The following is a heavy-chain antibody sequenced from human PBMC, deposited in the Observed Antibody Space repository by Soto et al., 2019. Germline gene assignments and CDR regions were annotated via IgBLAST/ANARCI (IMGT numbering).Heavy chain of an antibody. Sequence: GGSLRLSCAASGFTFSGSAMHWVRQASGKGLEWVGRIRSKANSYATAYAASVEGRFTIARDDSKNTAYLQMNSLKTEDTAVYYCTVVESPGYYYGMDVWGQGTTVTVSS. CDR1: GFTFSGSA. D-gene: IGHD2-15*01. V-gene: IGHV3-73*01. CDR2: IRSKANSYAT. J-gene: IGHJ6*02. CDR3: TVVESPGYYYGMDV.